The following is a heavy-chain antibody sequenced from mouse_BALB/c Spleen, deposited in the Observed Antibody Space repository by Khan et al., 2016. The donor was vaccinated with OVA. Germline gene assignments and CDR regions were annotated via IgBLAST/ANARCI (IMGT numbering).Heavy chain of an antibody. Sequence: QIQLVQSGPELKKPGETVRISCKASGYTFTTAGIQWVQKMPGKGLKWIGWINTHSGVPKYAEDFKGRFAFSLETSASTAYLQITNLKNEETATYFWERGGAAYYRNDGGAMDYWGQGTSVTVSS. CDR2: INTHSGVP. D-gene: IGHD2-14*01. CDR3: ERGGAAYYRNDGGAMDY. CDR1: GYTFTTAG. V-gene: IGHV9-4*02. J-gene: IGHJ4*01.